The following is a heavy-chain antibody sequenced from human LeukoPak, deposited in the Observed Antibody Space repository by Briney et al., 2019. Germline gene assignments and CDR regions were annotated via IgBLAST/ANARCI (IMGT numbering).Heavy chain of an antibody. CDR1: GGSISSYY. D-gene: IGHD5-18*01. CDR2: IYYSGST. CDR3: ARANSGYSYGYYYYYMDV. Sequence: SETLSLTCTVSGGSISSYYWSWIRQPPGKGLEWIGYIYYSGSTNYNPSLKSRVTISVDTSKNQCSLKLSSVTAADTAVYYCARANSGYSYGYYYYYMDVWGKGTTVTVSS. V-gene: IGHV4-59*01. J-gene: IGHJ6*03.